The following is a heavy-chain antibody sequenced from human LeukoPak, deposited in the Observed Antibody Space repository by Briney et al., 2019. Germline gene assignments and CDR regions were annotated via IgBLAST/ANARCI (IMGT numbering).Heavy chain of an antibody. J-gene: IGHJ4*02. D-gene: IGHD6-6*01. CDR3: AHSPARPPATNFDY. CDR1: GFSLITSAVG. Sequence: SGPTLVNPTQTLTLTCTFSGFSLITSAVGVGWIRQPPGKALEWLALIYLNDDKRYSPSLKSRLTITKDTSKNQVVLTMTNMDPVDTATYYCAHSPARPPATNFDYWGQGTLVTVSS. V-gene: IGHV2-5*01. CDR2: IYLNDDK.